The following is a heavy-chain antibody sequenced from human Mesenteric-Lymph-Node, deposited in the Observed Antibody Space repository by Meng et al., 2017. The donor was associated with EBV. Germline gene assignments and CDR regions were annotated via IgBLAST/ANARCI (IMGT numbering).Heavy chain of an antibody. CDR2: VSASGGRT. V-gene: IGHV3-23*01. Sequence: EVQLLESGGGSVQPGGSLSLSCAFAGFNSSPYVMNWVRHAPGKGLEWVSTVSASGGRTNYADSVKGRFTISRDDSKNTVYLQMNSLRAEDTAVYYCAKGPVTTQMSWGQGTLVTVSS. CDR3: AKGPVTTQMS. CDR1: GFNSSPYV. J-gene: IGHJ4*02. D-gene: IGHD4-17*01.